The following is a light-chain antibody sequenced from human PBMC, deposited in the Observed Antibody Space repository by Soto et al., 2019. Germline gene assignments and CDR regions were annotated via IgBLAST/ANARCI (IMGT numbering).Light chain of an antibody. J-gene: IGKJ2*01. Sequence: EIVLTQSPGTLSLSPGERATLSCRASQSVISSYFAWYQQKPGQAPRLVIYGAYRRAPGLPDGFSGSGSGIDFSFTDSRLVPEDFALFYFDRYEAFGLGTTLAIK. CDR2: GAY. V-gene: IGKV3-20*01. CDR3: DRYEA. CDR1: QSVISSY.